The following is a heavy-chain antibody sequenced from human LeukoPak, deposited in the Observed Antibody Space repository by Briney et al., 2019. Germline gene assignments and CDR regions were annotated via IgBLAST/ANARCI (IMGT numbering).Heavy chain of an antibody. CDR3: ATFGLVAALDL. CDR1: GFTFGDYA. D-gene: IGHD5-12*01. V-gene: IGHV3-7*01. J-gene: IGHJ4*02. Sequence: GGSLRLSCTGLGFTFGDYAMSWVRQAPGTGLEWVANINPAGSETFHVDPVKGRFSISRDHAKNLVYLQMNSLRAEDTAVYYCATFGLVAALDLWGQGTLVTVSS. CDR2: INPAGSET.